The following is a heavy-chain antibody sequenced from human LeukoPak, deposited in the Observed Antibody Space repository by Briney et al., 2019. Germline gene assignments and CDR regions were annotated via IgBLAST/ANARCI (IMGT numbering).Heavy chain of an antibody. CDR1: GYTFSNFG. Sequence: ASVKVSCKASGYTFSNFGINWVRQAPGQGLEWMGIINPSGGSTSYAQKFQGRVTMTRDTSTSTVYMELSSLRSGDTAVYYCARGRGGYCSSTSCEFDPWGQGTLVTVSS. CDR2: INPSGGST. D-gene: IGHD2-2*01. CDR3: ARGRGGYCSSTSCEFDP. J-gene: IGHJ5*02. V-gene: IGHV1-46*01.